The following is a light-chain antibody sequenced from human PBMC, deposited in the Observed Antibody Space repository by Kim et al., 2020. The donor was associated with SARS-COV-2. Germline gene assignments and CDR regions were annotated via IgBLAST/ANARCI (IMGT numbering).Light chain of an antibody. V-gene: IGLV1-51*01. J-gene: IGLJ1*01. CDR1: RSNIGNNY. CDR2: DNN. CDR3: GTWDSSLSAGV. Sequence: GQKVPTSGSGSRSNIGNNYVAWYQQRPGTAPKLLIYDNNKRPSGIPDRFSGSKSGTSATLGITGLQIGDEADYYCGTWDSSLSAGVFGTGTKVTVL.